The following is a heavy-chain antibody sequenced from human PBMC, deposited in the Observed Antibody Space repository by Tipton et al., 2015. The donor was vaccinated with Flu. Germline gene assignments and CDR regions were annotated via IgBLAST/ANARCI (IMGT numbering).Heavy chain of an antibody. CDR3: ARGQGGIAAAGPFDY. J-gene: IGHJ4*02. Sequence: TLSLTCTVSGGSVSSGSYYWSWIRQPPGKGLEWIGYIYYSGSTNYNPSLKSRVTISVDTSKNQFSLKLSSVTAADTAVYYCARGQGGIAAAGPFDYWGQGTLVTVSS. D-gene: IGHD6-13*01. CDR1: GGSVSSGSYY. V-gene: IGHV4-61*01. CDR2: IYYSGST.